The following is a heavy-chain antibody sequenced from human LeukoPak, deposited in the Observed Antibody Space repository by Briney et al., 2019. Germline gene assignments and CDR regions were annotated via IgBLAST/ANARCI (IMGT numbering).Heavy chain of an antibody. CDR2: IYHSGST. CDR1: GGSISSGGYY. CDR3: ARSNQHTYYYDSSGYGNWYFDL. Sequence: PSQTLSLTCTVSGGSISSGGYYWGWIRQPPGKGLEWIGSIYHSGSTYYNPSLKSRVTISVDTSENQFSLKLSSVTAADTAVYYCARSNQHTYYYDSSGYGNWYFDLWGRGTLVTVSS. D-gene: IGHD3-22*01. V-gene: IGHV4-39*07. J-gene: IGHJ2*01.